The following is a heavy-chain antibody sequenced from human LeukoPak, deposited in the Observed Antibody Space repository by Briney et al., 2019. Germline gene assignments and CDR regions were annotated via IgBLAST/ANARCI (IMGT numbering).Heavy chain of an antibody. CDR2: ISYDGSNK. CDR1: GXTFSSYG. J-gene: IGHJ4*02. V-gene: IGHV3-30*03. CDR3: ARDRLHYDSLTGYPAD. Sequence: GGSLRLSCAASGXTFSSYGMHWVRQAPGKGLEWVAVISYDGSNKYYADSVKGRFTISRDNSKNTLYLQMNSLRAEDTAVYYCARDRLHYDSLTGYPADWGQGTLVTVSS. D-gene: IGHD3-9*01.